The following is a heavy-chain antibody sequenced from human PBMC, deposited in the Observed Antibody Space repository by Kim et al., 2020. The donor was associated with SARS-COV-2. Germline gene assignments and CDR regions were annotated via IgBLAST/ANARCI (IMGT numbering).Heavy chain of an antibody. V-gene: IGHV3-15*01. CDR2: VKSKADGGTT. J-gene: IGHJ4*02. CDR3: TTTRPDY. Sequence: GGSLRFSCVASGLTFSNAWMSWVRQAPGKGLEWVGRVKSKADGGTTEYAAPVKGRFTISRDDSKNTLYLQMNSLKTGDTAVSYCTTTRPDYWGQGTLVP. CDR1: GLTFSNAW.